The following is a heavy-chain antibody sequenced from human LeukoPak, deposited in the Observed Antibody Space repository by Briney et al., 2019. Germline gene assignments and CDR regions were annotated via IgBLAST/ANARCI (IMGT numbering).Heavy chain of an antibody. D-gene: IGHD3-3*01. J-gene: IGHJ4*02. CDR1: GGSISSSSYY. Sequence: PSETLSLTCTVSGGSISSSSYYWSWIRQPPGKGLEWIGYIYYSGSTNYNPSLKSRVTISVDTSKNQFSLKLSSVTAADTAVYYCARDSLWSGLGVDYWGQGTLVTVSS. CDR2: IYYSGST. V-gene: IGHV4-61*01. CDR3: ARDSLWSGLGVDY.